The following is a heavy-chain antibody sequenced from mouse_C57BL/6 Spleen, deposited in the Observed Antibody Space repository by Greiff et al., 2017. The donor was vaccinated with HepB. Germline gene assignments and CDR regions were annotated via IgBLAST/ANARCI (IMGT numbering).Heavy chain of an antibody. J-gene: IGHJ2*01. CDR2: IYPGSGST. D-gene: IGHD1-1*01. CDR3: ARAPITTVVARDDY. CDR1: GYTFTSYW. V-gene: IGHV1-55*01. Sequence: QVQLQQSGAELVKPGASVKMSCKASGYTFTSYWITWVKQRPGQGLEWIGDIYPGSGSTNYNEKFKSKATLTVDTSSSTAYMQLSSLTSEDSAVYYCARAPITTVVARDDYWGQGTTLSVSS.